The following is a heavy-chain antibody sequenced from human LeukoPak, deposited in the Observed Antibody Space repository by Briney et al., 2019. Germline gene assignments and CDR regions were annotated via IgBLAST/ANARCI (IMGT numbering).Heavy chain of an antibody. D-gene: IGHD3-3*01. J-gene: IGHJ6*03. Sequence: SETLSLTCTVSGGSISSHYWSWIRQPPGKGLEWIGYIYYSGSTNYNPSLRSRVTISVDTSKNQFSLKLSSVTAADTAVYYCARAYYDFWSGYYYYYYMDVWGKGTTVTVSS. CDR1: GGSISSHY. CDR2: IYYSGST. CDR3: ARAYYDFWSGYYYYYYMDV. V-gene: IGHV4-59*11.